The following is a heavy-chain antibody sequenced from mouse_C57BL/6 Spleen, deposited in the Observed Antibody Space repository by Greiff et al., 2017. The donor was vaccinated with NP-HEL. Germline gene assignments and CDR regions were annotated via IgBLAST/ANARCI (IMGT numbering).Heavy chain of an antibody. CDR2: IDPANGNT. D-gene: IGHD1-1*01. V-gene: IGHV14-3*01. CDR3: ARSWITTVVEGFAY. Sequence: EVQLQQSVAELVRPGASVKLSCTASGFNIKNTYMHWVKQRPEQGLEWIGRIDPANGNTKYAPKFQGKATITADTSSNTAYLQLSSLTSEDTAIDYGARSWITTVVEGFAYWGQGTLVTVSA. J-gene: IGHJ3*01. CDR1: GFNIKNTY.